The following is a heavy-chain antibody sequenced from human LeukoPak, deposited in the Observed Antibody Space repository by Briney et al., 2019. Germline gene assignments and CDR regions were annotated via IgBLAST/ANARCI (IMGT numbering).Heavy chain of an antibody. J-gene: IGHJ4*02. CDR2: IIPIFGTA. CDR1: GYTFTVYY. V-gene: IGHV1-69*13. CDR3: ARGREELGYCSGGSCYYFDY. D-gene: IGHD2-15*01. Sequence: ASVKVSCKASGYTFTVYYIHWVRQAPGQGLEWMGGIIPIFGTANYAQKFQGRVTITADESTSTAYMELSSLRSEDTAVYYCARGREELGYCSGGSCYYFDYWGQGTLVTVSS.